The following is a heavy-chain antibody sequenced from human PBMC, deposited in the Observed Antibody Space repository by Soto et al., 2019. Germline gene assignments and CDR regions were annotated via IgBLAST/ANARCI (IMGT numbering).Heavy chain of an antibody. Sequence: QAQLQQWGAGLLKSSETLSLTCAVYSGSFSGYYWSWIRQSPGKGLEWIGEINHSGSTNYNPSLKRRVTISVDTSKNQFSLQLSSVTAADTAVYKCASGGVRRAFDYWGQGTQVTVSS. CDR2: INHSGST. CDR1: SGSFSGYY. V-gene: IGHV4-34*01. J-gene: IGHJ4*02. CDR3: ASGGVRRAFDY. D-gene: IGHD2-21*01.